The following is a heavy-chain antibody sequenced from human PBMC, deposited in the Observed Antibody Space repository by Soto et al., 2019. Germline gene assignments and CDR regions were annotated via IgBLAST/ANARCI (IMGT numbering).Heavy chain of an antibody. D-gene: IGHD4-17*01. CDR3: ANVGSNYGDFTFDY. CDR1: GFTFSSYG. Sequence: LSLTCAASGFTFSSYGMHWVRQAPGKGLEWVAVISYDGSNKYYADSVKGRFTISRDNSKNTLYLQMNSLRAEDTAVYYCANVGSNYGDFTFDYWGQGTLVTVSS. V-gene: IGHV3-30*18. CDR2: ISYDGSNK. J-gene: IGHJ4*02.